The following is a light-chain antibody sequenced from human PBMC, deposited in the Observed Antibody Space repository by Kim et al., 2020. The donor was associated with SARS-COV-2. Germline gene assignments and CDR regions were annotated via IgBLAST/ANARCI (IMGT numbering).Light chain of an antibody. CDR3: QTWGTGIRV. V-gene: IGLV4-69*01. CDR1: SGHSSYA. Sequence: ASFKLTCTLSSGHSSYAIAWHQQKPEKGPRYLMKLNSDGSHSKGDGIPDRFSGSSSGAERYLTISSLQSEDEADYYCQTWGTGIRVFGGGTQLTVL. J-gene: IGLJ3*02. CDR2: LNSDGSH.